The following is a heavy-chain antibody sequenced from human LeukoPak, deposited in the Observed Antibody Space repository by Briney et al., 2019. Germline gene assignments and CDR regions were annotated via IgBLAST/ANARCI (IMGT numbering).Heavy chain of an antibody. CDR3: ARGVRIAVARGRYYFDY. Sequence: ASVKVSCKASGYTFTGYYMHWVRQAPGQGLEWMGWINPNSGGTNYAQKFQGRVTMTRDTSISTAYMELSRLRSDNTAVYYCARGVRIAVARGRYYFDYWGQGTLVTASS. D-gene: IGHD6-19*01. J-gene: IGHJ4*02. CDR2: INPNSGGT. CDR1: GYTFTGYY. V-gene: IGHV1-2*02.